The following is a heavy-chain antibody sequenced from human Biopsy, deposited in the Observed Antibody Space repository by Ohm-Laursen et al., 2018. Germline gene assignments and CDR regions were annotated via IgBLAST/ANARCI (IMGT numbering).Heavy chain of an antibody. CDR2: INCKTGAT. V-gene: IGHV1-2*02. CDR1: SYTFTDYN. D-gene: IGHD2-8*01. Sequence: GASVKVSCKASSYTFTDYNIHWMRQAPGQGLGWLGYINCKTGATNYAQKFQGTVTMTRDTSISTAYLALVSLRSADTAIYYCARDPLNGHKHFDYWGQGALVTVSS. CDR3: ARDPLNGHKHFDY. J-gene: IGHJ4*02.